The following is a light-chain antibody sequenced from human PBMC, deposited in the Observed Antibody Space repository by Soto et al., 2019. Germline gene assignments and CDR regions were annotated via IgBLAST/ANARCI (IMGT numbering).Light chain of an antibody. CDR2: GAS. Sequence: EIVMTQSTATLSVSPGERATLSCRASQSVSSSLAWYQHKPGQAPRLLIYGASIRATGIPARFSGSGSGTEFTLTISSLQSEDFAAYYCQQYSNRYTFGQGTKLEIK. J-gene: IGKJ2*01. CDR1: QSVSSS. CDR3: QQYSNRYT. V-gene: IGKV3D-15*01.